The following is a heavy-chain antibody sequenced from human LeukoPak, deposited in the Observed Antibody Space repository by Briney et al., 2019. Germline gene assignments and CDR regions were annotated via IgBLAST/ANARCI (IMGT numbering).Heavy chain of an antibody. CDR3: ARAWELTEFDY. J-gene: IGHJ4*02. V-gene: IGHV3-30-3*02. D-gene: IGHD1-26*01. CDR1: GFTFSSYA. CDR2: ISYDGSNK. Sequence: ARSLRLSCAAAGFTFSSYAIDWVRQAPSEVLEWVAVISYDGSNKYYADSGKGRFTISRDNSKNTLYLQMNSPRAEDTAVYYCARAWELTEFDYWGQGTLVTVSS.